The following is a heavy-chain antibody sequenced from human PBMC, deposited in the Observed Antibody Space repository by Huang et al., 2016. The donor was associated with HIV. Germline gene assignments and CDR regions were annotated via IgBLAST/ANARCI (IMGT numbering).Heavy chain of an antibody. CDR2: INHSGST. V-gene: IGHV4-34*01. CDR1: GGSFSGYY. J-gene: IGHJ3*02. Sequence: QVQLQQWGAGLLKPSETLSITCAVYGGSFSGYYWSWIRQSPGKGREWIGEINHSGSTNYNPSLKIRLTISVDTSKNQFSLKLSSVTAADTAVYYCARERMMSWLDDHDAFDIWGQVTMVTVSS. D-gene: IGHD1-1*01. CDR3: ARERMMSWLDDHDAFDI.